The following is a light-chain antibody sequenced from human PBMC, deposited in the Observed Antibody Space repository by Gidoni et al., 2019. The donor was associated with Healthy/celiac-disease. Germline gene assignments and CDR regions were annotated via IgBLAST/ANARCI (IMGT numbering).Light chain of an antibody. J-gene: IGKJ1*01. CDR3: QQYNSYSWT. CDR1: QSISSW. CDR2: KAS. V-gene: IGKV1-5*03. Sequence: DLQMTQSPSTLSASVGDRGTITCRASQSISSWLAWYQQKPGKAPKLLIYKASSLESGVPSRFSGSGSGTEFTLTISSLQPDDFATYYCQQYNSYSWTFGQGTKVEIK.